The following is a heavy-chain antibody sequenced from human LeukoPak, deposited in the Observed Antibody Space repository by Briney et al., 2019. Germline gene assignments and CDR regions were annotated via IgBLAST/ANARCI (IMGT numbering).Heavy chain of an antibody. J-gene: IGHJ4*02. CDR1: GGTISSYA. Sequence: KVSCKASGGTISSYAISWVRQAPGQGLEGMGRIISIFGTANYAQKFQGRVTITTDESTNTAYMELSSLRSEDTAVYYCARGNWDSSGWYYDYWGQGTLVTVSS. CDR3: ARGNWDSSGWYYDY. V-gene: IGHV1-69*05. D-gene: IGHD6-19*01. CDR2: IISIFGTA.